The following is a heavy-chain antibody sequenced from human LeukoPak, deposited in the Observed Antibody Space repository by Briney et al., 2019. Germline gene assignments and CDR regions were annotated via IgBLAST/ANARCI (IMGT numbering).Heavy chain of an antibody. CDR3: TILKADVLRYFDWLLPPFEY. CDR2: ISGSGGST. V-gene: IGHV3-23*01. D-gene: IGHD3-9*01. CDR1: GFTFSSYA. Sequence: GGSLRLSCAASGFTFSSYAMSWLRQAPGKGLEWVSAISGSGGSTYYADSVKGRFTISRDNSKNTLYLQMNSLRAEDTAVYYCTILKADVLRYFDWLLPPFEYWGQGTLVTVSS. J-gene: IGHJ4*02.